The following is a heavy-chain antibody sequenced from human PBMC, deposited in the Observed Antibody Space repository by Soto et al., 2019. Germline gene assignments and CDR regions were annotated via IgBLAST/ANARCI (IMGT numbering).Heavy chain of an antibody. D-gene: IGHD5-18*01. CDR3: ARPQHDTDMAPLYFDP. CDR2: IYPGXSDT. J-gene: IGHJ4*02. CDR1: SSSFTIYW. Sequence: PGESLKISVKGSSSSFTIYWIGSVRQRPGKGLEWMGIIYPGXSDTIYSPSFQGQVTISADKSISTAYLQWSSLKASDTAMYYCARPQHDTDMAPLYFDPWGQGTLVTVSS. V-gene: IGHV5-51*01.